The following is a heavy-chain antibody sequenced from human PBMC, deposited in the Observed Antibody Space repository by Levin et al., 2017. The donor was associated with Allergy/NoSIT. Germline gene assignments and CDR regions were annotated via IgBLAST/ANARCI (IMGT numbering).Heavy chain of an antibody. Sequence: GESLKISCAASGFTFSSYAMHWVRQAPGKGLEWVAVISYDGSNKYYADSVKGRFTISRDNSKNTLYLQMNSLRAEDTAVYYCAAYYGSALDPWGQGTLVTVSS. CDR3: AAYYGSALDP. D-gene: IGHD3-10*01. J-gene: IGHJ5*02. V-gene: IGHV3-30-3*01. CDR2: ISYDGSNK. CDR1: GFTFSSYA.